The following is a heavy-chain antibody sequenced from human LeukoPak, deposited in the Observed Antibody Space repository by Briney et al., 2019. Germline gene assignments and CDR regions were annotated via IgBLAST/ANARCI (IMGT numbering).Heavy chain of an antibody. CDR3: AKNTMTTYQYYMDV. CDR2: IRYDGSNK. D-gene: IGHD4-11*01. J-gene: IGHJ6*03. Sequence: GGSLRLSCAASGFTFSNYGMHWVRQAPGKGLEWVAFIRYDGSNKNYADSVKGRFTISRDNSKNTLYLQMNSLRPEDTAVYYCAKNTMTTYQYYMDVWGKGTSVTISS. CDR1: GFTFSNYG. V-gene: IGHV3-30*02.